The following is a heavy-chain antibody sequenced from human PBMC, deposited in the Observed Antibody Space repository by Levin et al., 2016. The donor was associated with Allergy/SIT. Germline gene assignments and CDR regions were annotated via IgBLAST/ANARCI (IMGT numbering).Heavy chain of an antibody. CDR3: ARGHYGSSWYAKFYFEF. D-gene: IGHD6-13*01. J-gene: IGHJ4*02. CDR1: GDSVSSNSAA. V-gene: IGHV6-1*01. CDR2: TYYRSRWFS. Sequence: SQTLSLTCVISGDSVSSNSAAWSWIRQSPSRGLEWLGWTYYRSRWFSDYAVSVKSRITISADTSKNQVSLHLNSVAPDDTAVYFCARGHYGSSWYAKFYFEFWGQGTLVTVSS.